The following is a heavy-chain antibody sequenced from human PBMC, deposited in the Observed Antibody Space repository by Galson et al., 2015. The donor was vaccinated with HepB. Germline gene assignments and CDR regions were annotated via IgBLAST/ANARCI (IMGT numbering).Heavy chain of an antibody. CDR1: GFTLNSYW. V-gene: IGHV3-74*01. J-gene: IGHJ6*02. CDR2: INNDGSTT. CDR3: AKESVSIDSSGWYGLYYYYGMDV. Sequence: SLRLSCAASGFTLNSYWMHWVRQVPGKGLVWVSRINNDGSTTWYADSVKGRFTISRDNSKNTLYLQMNSLRAEDTAVYYCAKESVSIDSSGWYGLYYYYGMDVWGQGTTVTVSS. D-gene: IGHD6-19*01.